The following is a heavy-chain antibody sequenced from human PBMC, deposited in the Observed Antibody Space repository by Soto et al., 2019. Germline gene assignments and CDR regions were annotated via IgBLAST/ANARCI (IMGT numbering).Heavy chain of an antibody. V-gene: IGHV4-4*02. CDR2: IYHRGST. Sequence: QVQLQESGPGLVKPSGTLSLTCAVSGGSISSSNWWSWVRQPPGKGPEWIGEIYHRGSTNYNPSLKSRVPISVDKSKNQFSLELSSVTAADTAVYYCARVQSSSGWYRANWFDPWGQGTLVTVSS. CDR3: ARVQSSSGWYRANWFDP. J-gene: IGHJ5*02. D-gene: IGHD6-19*01. CDR1: GGSISSSNW.